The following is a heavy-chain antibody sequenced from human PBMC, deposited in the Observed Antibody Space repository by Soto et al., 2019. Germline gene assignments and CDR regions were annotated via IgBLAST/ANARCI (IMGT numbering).Heavy chain of an antibody. Sequence: SETLSLTCTVSGASISGFYWSWSRKSAGKGLEWIGRIYATGTTDYNPSLKSRVMMSVDTSKKQFSLKLRSVTAADTAVYYCVRDGTKTLRDWFDPWGQGISVTVSS. CDR3: VRDGTKTLRDWFDP. D-gene: IGHD1-1*01. CDR2: IYATGTT. J-gene: IGHJ5*02. V-gene: IGHV4-4*07. CDR1: GASISGFY.